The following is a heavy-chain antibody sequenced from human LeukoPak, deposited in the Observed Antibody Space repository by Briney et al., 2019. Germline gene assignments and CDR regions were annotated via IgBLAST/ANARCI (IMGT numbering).Heavy chain of an antibody. Sequence: PGGSLRLSCAASGFTFDDYGMSWVRQAPGKGLEWVSGINWNGGSTTYADSVKGRFTISRDNAKNSLYLQMNSLRAEDTAVYYCARDFRFGELPLDYWGQGTLVTVSS. CDR2: INWNGGST. J-gene: IGHJ4*02. CDR1: GFTFDDYG. D-gene: IGHD3-10*01. CDR3: ARDFRFGELPLDY. V-gene: IGHV3-20*04.